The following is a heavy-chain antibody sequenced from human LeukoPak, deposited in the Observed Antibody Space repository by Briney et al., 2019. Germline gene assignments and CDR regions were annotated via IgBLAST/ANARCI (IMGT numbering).Heavy chain of an antibody. Sequence: GASVKVSCKASGYTFTSYYMHWVRQAPGQGLEWMGIINPSGGSTSYAQKFQGRVTMTRDMSTSTVYMELSSLRSEDTAVYYCARMVAATRSVDYWGQGTLVTVSS. D-gene: IGHD2-15*01. V-gene: IGHV1-46*01. CDR1: GYTFTSYY. CDR3: ARMVAATRSVDY. CDR2: INPSGGST. J-gene: IGHJ4*02.